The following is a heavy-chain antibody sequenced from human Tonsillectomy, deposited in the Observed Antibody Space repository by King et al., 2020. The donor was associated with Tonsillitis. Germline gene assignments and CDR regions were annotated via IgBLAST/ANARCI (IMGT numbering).Heavy chain of an antibody. J-gene: IGHJ5*01. CDR1: RFILRTYW. Sequence: VQLVESGGGLVQPGGSLRLSCVASRFILRTYWMSWVRQAPGKGLEWVANIKQDGSEKNYVDSVKGRFTISRNNAKNSLYLQMNGLRAEDTAVYYCARDVVLYDYLPQGWFDSWGQGTLAT. D-gene: IGHD3-16*01. CDR2: IKQDGSEK. V-gene: IGHV3-7*01. CDR3: ARDVVLYDYLPQGWFDS.